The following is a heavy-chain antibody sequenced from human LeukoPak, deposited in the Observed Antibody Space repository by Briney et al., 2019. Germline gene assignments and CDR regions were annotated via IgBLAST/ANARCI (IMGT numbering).Heavy chain of an antibody. CDR1: GFPFSPYW. D-gene: IGHD3-22*01. CDR2: INNDGSST. V-gene: IGHV3-74*03. Sequence: GGSLRLSCAASGFPFSPYWMHWVRQAPGKGLVWVSRINNDGSSTMYADSVKGRFTISRDNARNTLYLQMNSLRAEDTAVYYCARVYYYDVSRFDYWGPGTLVTVSS. J-gene: IGHJ4*02. CDR3: ARVYYYDVSRFDY.